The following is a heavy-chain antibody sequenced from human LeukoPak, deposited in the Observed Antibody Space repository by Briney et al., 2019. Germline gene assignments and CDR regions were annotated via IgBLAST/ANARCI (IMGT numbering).Heavy chain of an antibody. D-gene: IGHD5-12*01. CDR2: IYTSGST. J-gene: IGHJ4*02. V-gene: IGHV4-61*02. CDR3: ARDVAYSGSSFDY. Sequence: SQTLSLTCTVSGGSISSGSYYWSWIRQPAGKGLEWIGRIYTSGSTNYNPSLKSRVTISVTTSKNQFSLKLSSVTAADTAVYYCARDVAYSGSSFDYWGQGTLVTVSS. CDR1: GGSISSGSYY.